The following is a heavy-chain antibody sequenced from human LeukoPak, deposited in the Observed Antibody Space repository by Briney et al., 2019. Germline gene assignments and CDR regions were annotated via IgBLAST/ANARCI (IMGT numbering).Heavy chain of an antibody. CDR2: IYHSGST. CDR3: ARVAFDYGELTTLWDY. Sequence: SETLSLTCSVSGYSITSGYYWGWIRQPPGKGLEWIGSIYHSGSTFYNPSLQSRVTMSVDTSKNQFSLRLTSVTAADTAVHYCARVAFDYGELTTLWDYWGQGTLVTVSS. CDR1: GYSITSGYY. V-gene: IGHV4-38-2*02. D-gene: IGHD4-17*01. J-gene: IGHJ4*02.